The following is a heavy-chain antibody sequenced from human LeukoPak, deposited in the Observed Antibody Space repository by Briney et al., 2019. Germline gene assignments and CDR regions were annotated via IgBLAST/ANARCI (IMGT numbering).Heavy chain of an antibody. J-gene: IGHJ4*02. V-gene: IGHV3-23*01. CDR3: AREAYYYDSSGYLAPLDY. CDR1: GFTFSSYA. Sequence: GGSLRLSCAASGFTFSSYAMSWVRQAPGKGLEWVSSFSGSGGSTYYTDSVKGRFTISRDNSKNTLYLQMNSLRADDTAVYYCAREAYYYDSSGYLAPLDYWGQGTLVTVSS. CDR2: FSGSGGST. D-gene: IGHD3-22*01.